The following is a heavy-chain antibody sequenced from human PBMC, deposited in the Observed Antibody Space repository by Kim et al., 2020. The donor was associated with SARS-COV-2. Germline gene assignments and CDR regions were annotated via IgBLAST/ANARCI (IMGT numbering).Heavy chain of an antibody. CDR1: GFTFSSYS. CDR3: ARDSTTAYGSNWFDP. Sequence: GGSLRLSCAASGFTFSSYSMNWVRQAPGKGLEWVSSISSSSSNIYYADSVKGRFTISRDNAKNSLYLQMNSLRAEDTAVYYCARDSTTAYGSNWFDPWGQGTLVTVSS. CDR2: ISSSSSNI. V-gene: IGHV3-21*01. D-gene: IGHD4-4*01. J-gene: IGHJ5*02.